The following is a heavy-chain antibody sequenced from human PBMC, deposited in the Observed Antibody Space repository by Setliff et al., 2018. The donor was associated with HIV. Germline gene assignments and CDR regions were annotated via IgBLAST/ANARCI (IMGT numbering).Heavy chain of an antibody. Sequence: PSETLSLTCTVSGGSISSGDYYWTWIRQSAGKGLEWIGHIYITGDTDYNPSLMSRLTMSVDTSKNQFSLKLSSVTAADTAVYYCARRLVATIFTSYFDLWGRGTLVTVSS. CDR3: ARRLVATIFTSYFDL. J-gene: IGHJ2*01. CDR1: GGSISSGDYY. D-gene: IGHD5-12*01. CDR2: IYITGDT. V-gene: IGHV4-61*09.